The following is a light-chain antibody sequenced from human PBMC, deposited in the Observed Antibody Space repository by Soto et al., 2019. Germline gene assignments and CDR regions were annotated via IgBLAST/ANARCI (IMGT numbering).Light chain of an antibody. CDR2: EVS. CDR3: SSYTSISSLGV. J-gene: IGLJ1*01. CDR1: GSDVGGYKY. Sequence: QSALTQPASVSGSPGQSITISCTGTGSDVGGYKYVSWYQQHPGKAPKLIIFEVSNRPSGVSDRFSGSKSGNTASLTISGLQAEDEADYYCSSYTSISSLGVFGTGTKVTVL. V-gene: IGLV2-14*01.